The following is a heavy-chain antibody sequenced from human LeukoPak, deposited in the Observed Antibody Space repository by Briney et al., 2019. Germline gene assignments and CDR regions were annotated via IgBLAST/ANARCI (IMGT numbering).Heavy chain of an antibody. D-gene: IGHD3-3*01. V-gene: IGHV4-30-4*01. J-gene: IGHJ4*02. CDR1: GGSISSGDYY. CDR3: ARTDFWSGYYTFDY. Sequence: PSQTLSLTCTVSGGSISSGDYYWSWIRQPPGKGLEWIGYIYYSGSTYYNPSLKSRVTISVDTSKNQFSLKLSSVTAADTAVYYCARTDFWSGYYTFDYWGQGTLVTVSS. CDR2: IYYSGST.